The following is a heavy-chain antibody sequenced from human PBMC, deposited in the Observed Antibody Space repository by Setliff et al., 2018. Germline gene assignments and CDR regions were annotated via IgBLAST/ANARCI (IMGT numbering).Heavy chain of an antibody. Sequence: PGGSLRLSCAVSGLTFSSYAMNWVRQAPGKGLEWVSNINPAGAKTYYADSVKGRFTISRDNAKNTLYLQMNSLRGDDTAVYHCARDLVGATADFWGRGTLVTVSS. J-gene: IGHJ4*02. D-gene: IGHD1-26*01. CDR2: INPAGAKT. CDR1: GLTFSSYA. CDR3: ARDLVGATADF. V-gene: IGHV3-21*01.